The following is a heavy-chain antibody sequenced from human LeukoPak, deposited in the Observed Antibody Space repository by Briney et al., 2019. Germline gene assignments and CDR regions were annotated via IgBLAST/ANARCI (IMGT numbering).Heavy chain of an antibody. CDR3: AKGDFGGDCRFWCGAFDI. V-gene: IGHV3-9*01. Sequence: GGSLRLSCAASGFTFDDYAMHWVRQAPGKGLEWVSGISWNSGSIGYADSVKGRSTISRDNAKNSLYLQMNSLRAEDTALYYCAKGDFGGDCRFWCGAFDIWGQGTMVTVSS. CDR2: ISWNSGSI. D-gene: IGHD2-21*02. J-gene: IGHJ3*02. CDR1: GFTFDDYA.